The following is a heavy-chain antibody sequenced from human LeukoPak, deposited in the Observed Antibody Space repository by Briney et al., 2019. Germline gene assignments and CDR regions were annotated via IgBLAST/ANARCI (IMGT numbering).Heavy chain of an antibody. J-gene: IGHJ4*02. D-gene: IGHD3-3*01. V-gene: IGHV4-61*02. CDR1: GGSISSGSYY. CDR3: ARDNSIFGVGFDY. Sequence: SETLSLTRTVSGGSISSGSYYWSWIRQPAGKGLEWIGRIYTSGSTNYNPSLKSRVTISVDTSKNQFSLKLSSVTAADTAVYYCARDNSIFGVGFDYWGQGTLVTVSS. CDR2: IYTSGST.